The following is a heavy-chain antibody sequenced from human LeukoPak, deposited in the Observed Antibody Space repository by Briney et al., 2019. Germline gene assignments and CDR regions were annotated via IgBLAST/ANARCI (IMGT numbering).Heavy chain of an antibody. D-gene: IGHD3-10*01. Sequence: GGSLRLSCAASGFTFSSYAMSWVRQAPGKGLEWVSAISGSGGSTYYADSVKGRFTISRDNPKNTLYLQMNSLRAEDTAVYYCAKGPSGSYYPYYFDYWGQGTLVTVSS. V-gene: IGHV3-23*01. CDR3: AKGPSGSYYPYYFDY. J-gene: IGHJ4*02. CDR1: GFTFSSYA. CDR2: ISGSGGST.